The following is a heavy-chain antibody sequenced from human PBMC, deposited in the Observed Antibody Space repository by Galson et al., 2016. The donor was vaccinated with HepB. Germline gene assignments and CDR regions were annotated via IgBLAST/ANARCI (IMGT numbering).Heavy chain of an antibody. V-gene: IGHV4-31*03. CDR3: AREELGRWGPGFDY. D-gene: IGHD3-10*01. CDR1: GGSISSDGHY. CDR2: IYYSCST. Sequence: TLSLTCTVSGGSISSDGHYWSWIRQHPGKGLEWIGYIYYSCSTYHNPSLKSRVTISVDPSKNQCSLRLSSVTAADTAVYCCAREELGRWGPGFDYWSQGTLVTVSS. J-gene: IGHJ4*02.